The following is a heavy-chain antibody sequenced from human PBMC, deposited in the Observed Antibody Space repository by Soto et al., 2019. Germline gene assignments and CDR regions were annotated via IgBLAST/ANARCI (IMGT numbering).Heavy chain of an antibody. CDR2: IKRKSDHGTT. V-gene: IGHV3-15*01. D-gene: IGHD2-15*01. Sequence: EMQLVESGGGLVEPGGSLRLSCAASGFAFSHVWMTWVRQAPGKGLEWVGRIKRKSDHGTTDYAAAVKGRFTISRDDSKNTLYQQIDSLKTEDTAVYYCATEGQMSGASDWADYFDHWGRGTLVTVSS. CDR1: GFAFSHVW. CDR3: ATEGQMSGASDWADYFDH. J-gene: IGHJ4*01.